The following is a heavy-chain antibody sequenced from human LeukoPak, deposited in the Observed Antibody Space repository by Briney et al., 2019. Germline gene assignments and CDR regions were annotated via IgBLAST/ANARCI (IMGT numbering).Heavy chain of an antibody. CDR3: ARMVIKEWWYDY. J-gene: IGHJ5*01. V-gene: IGHV4-59*01. CDR1: GGSISSYY. D-gene: IGHD3-3*01. CDR2: IYYSGST. Sequence: PSETLSLTCTVSGGSISSYYWSWIRQPPGKGLEWIGYIYYSGSTNYNPSLKGRVTISVDTSKNQFSLKLSSVTAADTAVYYCARMVIKEWWYDYWGQEPWSPSPQ.